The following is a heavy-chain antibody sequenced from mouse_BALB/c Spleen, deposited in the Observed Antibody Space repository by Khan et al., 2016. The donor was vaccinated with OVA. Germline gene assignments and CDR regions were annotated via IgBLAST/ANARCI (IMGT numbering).Heavy chain of an antibody. CDR2: IWSGGST. J-gene: IGHJ3*01. V-gene: IGHV2-2*02. Sequence: QVQLKQSGPGLVQPSQSLSITCTVSGFSLTNYGVHWVRQSPGKGLEWLGLIWSGGSTDYNAAFISRLSISKDNSKSQVFFKMNSLQANDTAIYFCARNYDYDESLTYWGQGTLVTVSA. CDR3: ARNYDYDESLTY. CDR1: GFSLTNYG. D-gene: IGHD2-4*01.